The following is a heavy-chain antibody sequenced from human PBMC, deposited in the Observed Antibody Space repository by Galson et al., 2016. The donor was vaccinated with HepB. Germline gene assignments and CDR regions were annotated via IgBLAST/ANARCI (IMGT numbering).Heavy chain of an antibody. Sequence: SLRLSCAVSGFTFSTYSMNWVRQAPGKGPEWVSYIGSGSTTIYYADPVKGRFTISRAKAKNSLYLQMNSLRGDDTAVYYCARDGGQQVVRWERLRKVYYYYPMDVWGQGTTVTVSS. D-gene: IGHD6-13*01. CDR3: ARDGGQQVVRWERLRKVYYYYPMDV. J-gene: IGHJ6*02. CDR1: GFTFSTYS. CDR2: IGSGSTTI. V-gene: IGHV3-48*01.